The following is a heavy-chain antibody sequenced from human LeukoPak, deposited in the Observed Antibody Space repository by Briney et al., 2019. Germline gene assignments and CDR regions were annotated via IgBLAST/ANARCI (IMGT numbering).Heavy chain of an antibody. CDR2: INHSGST. CDR3: ARDTGYCSGGSCSFYFDY. Sequence: PSETLSLTCTVSGGSISSYYWSWIRQPPGKGLEWIGEINHSGSTNYNPSLKSRVTISVDTSKNQFSLKLSSVTAADTAVYYCARDTGYCSGGSCSFYFDYWGQGTLVTVSS. CDR1: GGSISSYY. V-gene: IGHV4-34*01. D-gene: IGHD2-15*01. J-gene: IGHJ4*02.